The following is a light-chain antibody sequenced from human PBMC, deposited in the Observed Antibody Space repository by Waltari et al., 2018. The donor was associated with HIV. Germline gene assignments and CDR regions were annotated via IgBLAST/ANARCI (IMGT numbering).Light chain of an antibody. CDR2: AAS. CDR1: QGISNY. V-gene: IGKV1-NL1*01. Sequence: DIQMTPSPSYPSSSVGVKVPNTCRASQGISNYLAWYQQKPGKAPKVLLYAASRLENGVPSRFSGSGSGTDYTLTISSLQPEDFATYYCQHYYSTPYTFGQGTKVEIK. CDR3: QHYYSTPYT. J-gene: IGKJ2*01.